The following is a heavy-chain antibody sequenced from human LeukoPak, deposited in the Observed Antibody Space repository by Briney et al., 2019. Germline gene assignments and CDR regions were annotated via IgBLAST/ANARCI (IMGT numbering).Heavy chain of an antibody. D-gene: IGHD6-13*01. CDR3: ARGDKYSSSWPRVNFDY. CDR1: GFTFSSYS. V-gene: IGHV3-48*01. CDR2: ISSSSSTI. J-gene: IGHJ4*02. Sequence: GGSLRLSCAASGFTFSSYSMNWVRQAPGKGLEWVSYISSSSSTIYYADSVKGRFTISRDNAKNSLYLQMNSLRAEDTAVYYCARGDKYSSSWPRVNFDYWGQGTLVTVSS.